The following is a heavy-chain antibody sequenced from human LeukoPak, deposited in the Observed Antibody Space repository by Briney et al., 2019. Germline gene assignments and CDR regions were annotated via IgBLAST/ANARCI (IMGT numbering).Heavy chain of an antibody. V-gene: IGHV1-2*06. CDR3: ARDRRGYGGYDMN. Sequence: GASVKVSFKASRCSLNGYYMQWVRQAPGQGLEWLGRINPNSGGTESPQKFQGRITMTINTSTRTAYMELSSLRFDDTAVYYCARDRRGYGGYDMNWGQGTLVTVSS. CDR1: RCSLNGYY. CDR2: INPNSGGT. J-gene: IGHJ4*02. D-gene: IGHD5-12*01.